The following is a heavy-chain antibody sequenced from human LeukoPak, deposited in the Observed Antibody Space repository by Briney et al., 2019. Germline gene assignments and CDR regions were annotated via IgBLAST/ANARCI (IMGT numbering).Heavy chain of an antibody. Sequence: GGSLRLSCAASGFTFSRYGMHWVRQAPGKGLEWVAVIWYDGSNKYYADSVKGRFTISRDNSKNTLYLQMNSLRAEDTAVYYCARDRYYYDSSGYYDYWGQGTLVTVSS. CDR1: GFTFSRYG. D-gene: IGHD3-22*01. V-gene: IGHV3-33*01. J-gene: IGHJ4*02. CDR3: ARDRYYYDSSGYYDY. CDR2: IWYDGSNK.